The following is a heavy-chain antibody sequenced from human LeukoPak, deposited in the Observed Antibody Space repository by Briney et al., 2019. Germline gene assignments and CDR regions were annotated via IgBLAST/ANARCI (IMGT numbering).Heavy chain of an antibody. CDR1: GFTFRSYG. J-gene: IGHJ3*02. D-gene: IGHD1-1*01. CDR3: AKSLLTTATGTGRAFDI. Sequence: GGSLRLSCAASGFTFRSYGMHWVRQAPGKGLEWVSGISAGGETTFYADSVRGRLTISRDNSKNTLYLQMNSLRADDTAVYYCAKSLLTTATGTGRAFDIWGQGTMVTVSS. V-gene: IGHV3-23*01. CDR2: ISAGGETT.